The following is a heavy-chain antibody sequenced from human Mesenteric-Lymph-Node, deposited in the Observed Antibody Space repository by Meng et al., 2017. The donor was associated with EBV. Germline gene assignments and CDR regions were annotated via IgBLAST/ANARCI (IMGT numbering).Heavy chain of an antibody. CDR3: ARGGSGSVYWFDP. D-gene: IGHD1-26*01. CDR2: IIPIFATP. V-gene: IGHV1-69*06. CDR1: GATFSNFA. J-gene: IGHJ5*02. Sequence: QVQLVQSGAEVKDAGSSVKGCCKASGATFSNFAFRWVRQAPGQGLEWMGGIIPIFATPNYAQKFQGRVTFTADKSTSTAYMELSSLTSEDTAVYYCARGGSGSVYWFDPWGQGPLVTVSS.